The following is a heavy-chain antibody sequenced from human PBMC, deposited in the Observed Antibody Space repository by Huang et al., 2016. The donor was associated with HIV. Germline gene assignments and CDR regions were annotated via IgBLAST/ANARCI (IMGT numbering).Heavy chain of an antibody. D-gene: IGHD1-26*01. CDR2: INPNSGGT. V-gene: IGHV1-2*01. CDR1: GYTFTGYY. J-gene: IGHJ3*02. Sequence: QVQLVQSGAEVKKPGASVKVSCKASGYTFTGYYIHWVRQAPGQGLEWMGRINPNSGGTNYAQKFKGRVTRTRDMAISTAYMELRRLRSDDTVVYYCAKARREAAWELQSGGAFEIWGQGTMVTVS. CDR3: AKARREAAWELQSGGAFEI.